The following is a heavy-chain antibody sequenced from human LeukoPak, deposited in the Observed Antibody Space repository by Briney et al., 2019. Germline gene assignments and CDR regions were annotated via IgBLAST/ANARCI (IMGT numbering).Heavy chain of an antibody. CDR2: IYYSGST. Sequence: PSETLSLTCTVSGGSMNNYYWSWIRQTPGKGLEWIGYIYYSGSTNYNPSLQGRVILSVDTSKNQFSLKMTSVTAADTAVYYCARALYNHGWFPDYFDYWGQGTLVTVSS. CDR3: ARALYNHGWFPDYFDY. V-gene: IGHV4-59*01. CDR1: GGSMNNYY. D-gene: IGHD1-14*01. J-gene: IGHJ4*02.